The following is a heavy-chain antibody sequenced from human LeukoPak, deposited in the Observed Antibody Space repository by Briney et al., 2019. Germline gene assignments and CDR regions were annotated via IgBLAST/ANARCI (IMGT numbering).Heavy chain of an antibody. CDR2: ISSSSSYI. CDR1: GFTFSSYS. Sequence: GGSLRLSCAASGFTFSSYSMNWVRRAPGKGLEWVSSISSSSSYIYYADSVKGRFTISRDNAKNSLYLQMNSLRAEDTAVYYCAKSNAPLWFGELSPFDYWGQGTLVTVSS. V-gene: IGHV3-21*04. J-gene: IGHJ4*02. CDR3: AKSNAPLWFGELSPFDY. D-gene: IGHD3-10*01.